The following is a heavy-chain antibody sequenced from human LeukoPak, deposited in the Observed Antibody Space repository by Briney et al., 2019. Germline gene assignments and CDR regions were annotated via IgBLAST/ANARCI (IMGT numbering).Heavy chain of an antibody. Sequence: SETLSLTCTVSGGSISSSSYYWGWIRQPPGKGLEWIGSIYYSGSTYYNPSLKSRVTISVDTSKNQFSLKLSSVTAADTAVYYCARHPLSSSWFDYWGQGTLVTVSS. CDR2: IYYSGST. CDR3: ARHPLSSSWFDY. J-gene: IGHJ5*01. V-gene: IGHV4-39*01. D-gene: IGHD6-13*01. CDR1: GGSISSSSYY.